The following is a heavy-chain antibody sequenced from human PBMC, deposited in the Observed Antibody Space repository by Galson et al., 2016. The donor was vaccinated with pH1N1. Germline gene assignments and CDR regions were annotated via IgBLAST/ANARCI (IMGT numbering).Heavy chain of an antibody. D-gene: IGHD1-26*01. V-gene: IGHV3-73*01. Sequence: SLRLSCAASGFTFSGSAMHWVRLASGKGLEWVGRIRSKADSYATAYAASVEGRFTISRDDSKNTAYLQMNSLKTEDTAVYYCTRPNSGSYEEFWFDPWGQGTLVTVSS. J-gene: IGHJ5*02. CDR3: TRPNSGSYEEFWFDP. CDR2: IRSKADSYAT. CDR1: GFTFSGSA.